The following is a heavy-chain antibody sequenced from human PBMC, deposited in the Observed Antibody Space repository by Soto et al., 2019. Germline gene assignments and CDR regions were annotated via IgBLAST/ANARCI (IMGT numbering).Heavy chain of an antibody. CDR2: IDWDDDK. D-gene: IGHD2-15*01. J-gene: IGHJ4*02. CDR3: ARMFHCSGGTCPFDY. V-gene: IGHV2-70*04. Sequence: TLVNPTQTLTLTCTFSVFSLSTSLMGVILILHPPGKALEWLARIDWDDDKFYNTSLKTRLTISKDSSKNQVVLTMTNMDPVDTATYYCARMFHCSGGTCPFDYWGQGALVTVSS. CDR1: VFSLSTSLMG.